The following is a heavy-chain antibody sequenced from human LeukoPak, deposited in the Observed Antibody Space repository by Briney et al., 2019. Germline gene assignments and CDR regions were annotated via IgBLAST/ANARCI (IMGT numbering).Heavy chain of an antibody. D-gene: IGHD1-26*01. CDR3: ARGNYYVFDY. CDR1: GGSISSYY. V-gene: IGHV4-4*09. J-gene: IGHJ4*02. CDR2: IYTSGST. Sequence: SETLSLTCTVSGGSISSYYWSWIRQPPGKGLEWIGYIYTSGSTNYNPSLKSRVTISVDTSKNQFSLKLSSVTAADTAVYYCARGNYYVFDYWGQGTLVTVSS.